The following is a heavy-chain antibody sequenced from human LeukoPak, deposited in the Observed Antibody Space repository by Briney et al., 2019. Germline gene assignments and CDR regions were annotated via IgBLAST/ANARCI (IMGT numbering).Heavy chain of an antibody. D-gene: IGHD2-21*01. CDR3: AKISEFWETCGGDCYADY. CDR2: ISGRGGST. J-gene: IGHJ4*02. V-gene: IGHV3-23*01. CDR1: RLPFSRYA. Sequence: GASLRLPCAASRLPFSRYAMSWVRQAPGKGLEWGSAISGRGGSTYYADSVKGRFTISRENSKNTLYLQMNSLRAEDKAVYYWAKISEFWETCGGDCYADYWGQGTLVTVSS.